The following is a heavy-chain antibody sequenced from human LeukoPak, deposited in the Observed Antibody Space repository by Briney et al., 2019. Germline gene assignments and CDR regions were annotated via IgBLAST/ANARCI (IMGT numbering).Heavy chain of an antibody. V-gene: IGHV4-34*01. Sequence: PSETLSLTCAVYGGSFSGYYWSWIRQPPGKGLEWIGEIYHSGSTNYNPSLKSRVTISVDKSKNQFSLKLSSVTAADTAVYYCAXQXDAXMDVWGKGTTVTXSS. J-gene: IGHJ6*04. CDR3: AXQXDAXMDV. CDR1: GGSFSGYY. CDR2: IYHSGST.